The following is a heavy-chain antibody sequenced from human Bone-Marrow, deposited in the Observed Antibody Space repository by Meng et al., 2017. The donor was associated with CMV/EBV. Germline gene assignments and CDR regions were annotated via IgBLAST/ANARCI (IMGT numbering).Heavy chain of an antibody. CDR1: GFTFSSYA. D-gene: IGHD3-9*01. J-gene: IGHJ6*02. Sequence: GGSLRLSCAASGFTFSSYAMHWVRQAPGKGLEWVAVISYDGSNKYYADSVKGRFTISRDNAKNSLYLQMNSLRAEDTAVYYCARFGLLVFYDILTGYSYGMDVWGQGTTVTVSS. CDR3: ARFGLLVFYDILTGYSYGMDV. CDR2: ISYDGSNK. V-gene: IGHV3-30-3*01.